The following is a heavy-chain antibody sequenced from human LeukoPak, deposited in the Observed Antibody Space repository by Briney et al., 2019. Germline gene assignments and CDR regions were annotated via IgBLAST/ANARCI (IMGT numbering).Heavy chain of an antibody. J-gene: IGHJ4*02. CDR3: ARPYDTRGYFPDY. V-gene: IGHV3-21*01. Sequence: PGGSLRLSCAASGFTFSSYAMNWVRQAPGKGLEWVSSISRGSDHIFYADSMKGRFTISRDNAKNSLYLQMNSLGAEDTAVYYCARPYDTRGYFPDYWGQEALVTSPQ. CDR2: ISRGSDHI. D-gene: IGHD3-22*01. CDR1: GFTFSSYA.